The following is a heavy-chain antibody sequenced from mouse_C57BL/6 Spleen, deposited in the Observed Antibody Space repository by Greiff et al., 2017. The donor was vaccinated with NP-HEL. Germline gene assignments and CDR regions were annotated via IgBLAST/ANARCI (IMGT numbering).Heavy chain of an antibody. CDR3: ARHEEEGDSSGYAYAMDY. CDR1: GYTFTEYT. D-gene: IGHD3-2*02. Sequence: QVQLQQSGAELVKPGASVKLSCKASGYTFTEYTIHWVKQRSGQGLEWIGWFYPGSGSIKYNEKFKDKATLTADKSSSPVYMERSRWTSEDAAVYLCARHEEEGDSSGYAYAMDYGGQGTSVTVSS. CDR2: FYPGSGSI. J-gene: IGHJ4*01. V-gene: IGHV1-62-2*01.